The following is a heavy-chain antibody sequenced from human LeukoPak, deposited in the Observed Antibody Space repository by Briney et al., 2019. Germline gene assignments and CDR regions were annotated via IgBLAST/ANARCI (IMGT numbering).Heavy chain of an antibody. CDR3: AHSTTHSSTSPGWFDP. Sequence: SGPTLVKPTQTLTLTCTFSGFSLSTSGVGVGWIRQPPGKALEWLALIYWDDDKRYSPSLKGRLTITKDTSKNQVVLTMTNMDPVDTATYYCAHSTTHSSTSPGWFDPWGQGTLVTVSS. CDR1: GFSLSTSGVG. J-gene: IGHJ5*02. D-gene: IGHD2-2*01. CDR2: IYWDDDK. V-gene: IGHV2-5*02.